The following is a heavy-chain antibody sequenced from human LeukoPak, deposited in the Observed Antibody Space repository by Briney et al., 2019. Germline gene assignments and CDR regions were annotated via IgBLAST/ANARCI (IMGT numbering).Heavy chain of an antibody. CDR1: GYTFTRYD. CDR2: MNPNSGNT. CDR3: ARRSYGSASPLRMDV. V-gene: IGHV1-8*01. J-gene: IGHJ6*02. D-gene: IGHD3-10*01. Sequence: ASVKVCCKASGYTFTRYDINWVRQATGQGLEWMGWMNPNSGNTGYAQKFQGRVTMTRNTSISTAYMELSSLRSEDTAVYYCARRSYGSASPLRMDVWGQGTTVTVSS.